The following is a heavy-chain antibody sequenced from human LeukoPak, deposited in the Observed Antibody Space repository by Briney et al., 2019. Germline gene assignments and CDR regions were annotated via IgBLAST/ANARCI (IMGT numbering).Heavy chain of an antibody. V-gene: IGHV4-34*01. CDR1: GGSFSGYY. CDR3: ARGIGPDIVVVPAALYGMDV. CDR2: INHSGST. Sequence: SETLSLTCAVYGGSFSGYYWSWIRQPPGKGLEWIGEINHSGSTNYNPFLKSRVTISVDTSKNQFSLKLSSVTAADTAVYYCARGIGPDIVVVPAALYGMDVWGQGTTVTVSS. D-gene: IGHD2-2*01. J-gene: IGHJ6*02.